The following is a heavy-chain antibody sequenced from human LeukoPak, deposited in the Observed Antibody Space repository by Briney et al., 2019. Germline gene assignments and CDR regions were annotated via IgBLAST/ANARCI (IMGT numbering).Heavy chain of an antibody. Sequence: SETLSLTCAVYGGSFSGYYWSWIRQPPGKGLEWIGEINHSGSTNYSPSLKSRVTISVDTSKNQFSLKLSSVTAADTAVYYCARSLGYCSSTSCYTVGWFDPWGQGTLVTVSS. CDR3: ARSLGYCSSTSCYTVGWFDP. CDR1: GGSFSGYY. J-gene: IGHJ5*02. CDR2: INHSGST. V-gene: IGHV4-34*01. D-gene: IGHD2-2*02.